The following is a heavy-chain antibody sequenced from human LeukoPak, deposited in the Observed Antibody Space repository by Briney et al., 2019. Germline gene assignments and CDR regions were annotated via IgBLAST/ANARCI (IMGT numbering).Heavy chain of an antibody. CDR2: INTNTGNP. Sequence: ASVKVSCMASGYTFTDYFMHWVRQAPGQGLEWMGWINTNTGNPTYAQGFTGRFVFSLDTSVSTAYLQISILKAEDTAVYYCAREAEIAVAATDYWGQGTLVTVSS. V-gene: IGHV7-4-1*02. D-gene: IGHD6-19*01. CDR1: GYTFTDYF. CDR3: AREAEIAVAATDY. J-gene: IGHJ4*02.